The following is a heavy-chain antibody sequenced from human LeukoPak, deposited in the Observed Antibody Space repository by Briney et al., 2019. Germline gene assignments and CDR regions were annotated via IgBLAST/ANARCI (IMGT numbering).Heavy chain of an antibody. V-gene: IGHV1-69*04. J-gene: IGHJ5*02. CDR3: ARVPARPGWFDP. Sequence: ASVKVSCKASGGIFSNYGVSWVRQAPGQGLEWMGRIIPIFGITDYAQKFQGRVTITADKSTNTAYMGLSSLRSEDTAVYYCARVPARPGWFDPWGQGTLVTVSS. CDR1: GGIFSNYG. CDR2: IIPIFGIT.